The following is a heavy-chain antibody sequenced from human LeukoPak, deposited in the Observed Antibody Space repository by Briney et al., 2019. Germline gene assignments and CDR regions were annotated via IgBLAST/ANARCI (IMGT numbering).Heavy chain of an antibody. CDR3: ARETVLWFGEDRDCYFDY. D-gene: IGHD3-10*01. CDR2: INHSGST. V-gene: IGHV4-34*01. J-gene: IGHJ4*02. CDR1: GGSFSGYY. Sequence: KPSETLSLTCAVYGGSFSGYYWSWIRQPPGKGLEWIGEINHSGSTNYNPSLKSRVTISVDTSKNQFSLKLSSVTAADTAVYYCARETVLWFGEDRDCYFDYWGQGTLVTVSS.